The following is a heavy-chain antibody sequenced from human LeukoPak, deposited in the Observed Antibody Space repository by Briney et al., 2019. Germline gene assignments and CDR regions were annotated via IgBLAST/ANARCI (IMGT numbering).Heavy chain of an antibody. CDR2: ISASGDNI. Sequence: GGSLRLSCAVSGFTFSSYPMSWVRQTPGRGLEWVSAISASGDNIYYADSVKGRFSISRDNSRSTMYLQMNSLRAEDTALYYCARYIASGPPVNVDYWGQGTLVTVSS. D-gene: IGHD2-21*01. V-gene: IGHV3-23*01. J-gene: IGHJ4*02. CDR1: GFTFSSYP. CDR3: ARYIASGPPVNVDY.